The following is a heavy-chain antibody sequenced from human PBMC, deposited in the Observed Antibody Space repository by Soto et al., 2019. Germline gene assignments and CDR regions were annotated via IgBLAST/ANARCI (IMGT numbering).Heavy chain of an antibody. CDR3: ARTASMTIRDGFDH. CDR1: GFTFSSYA. J-gene: IGHJ4*02. Sequence: EVQVLESGGGLVQPGGSLRLSCAASGFTFSSYAMSWVRQAPGQGLEWVSVISGSGSNPYYADSVKGRFTISRDNSKNTLYLKMNSMRADDTAIYYCARTASMTIRDGFDHWGQGTLVTVSS. CDR2: ISGSGSNP. V-gene: IGHV3-23*01. D-gene: IGHD4-17*01.